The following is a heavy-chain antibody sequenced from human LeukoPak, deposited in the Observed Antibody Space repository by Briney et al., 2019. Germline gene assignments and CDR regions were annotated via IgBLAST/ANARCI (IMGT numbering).Heavy chain of an antibody. CDR2: IYYSGST. Sequence: PSETLSLTCTVSGGSISSGGYYWSWIRQHPGKGLEWIGYIYYSGSTYYNPSLKSRVTISVDTSKNQFSLKLSSVTTADTAVYYCASRNHYYDSSGYYYVWAFDIWAKGQWSPSLQ. V-gene: IGHV4-31*03. D-gene: IGHD3-22*01. J-gene: IGHJ3*02. CDR1: GGSISSGGYY. CDR3: ASRNHYYDSSGYYYVWAFDI.